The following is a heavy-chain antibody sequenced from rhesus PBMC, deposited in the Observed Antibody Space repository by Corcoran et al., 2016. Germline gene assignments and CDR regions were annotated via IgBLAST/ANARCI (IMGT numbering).Heavy chain of an antibody. V-gene: IGHV4-122*02. J-gene: IGHJ4*01. Sequence: QLQLQESGPGLVKPSETLSLTCAVSGYSISSGYGWCWIRQPPGKGLECIGYISYSASTSYNPSLKGRVTISRDTSKNQFSLKLSSVTAADTAVYYCARESGGGLGYWGQGVLVTVSS. D-gene: IGHD1-44*01. CDR1: GYSISSGYG. CDR3: ARESGGGLGY. CDR2: ISYSAST.